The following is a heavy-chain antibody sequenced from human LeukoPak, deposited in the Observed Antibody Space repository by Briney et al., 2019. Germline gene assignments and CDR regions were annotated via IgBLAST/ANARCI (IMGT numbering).Heavy chain of an antibody. V-gene: IGHV3-15*01. CDR2: IKSKTDGGTT. CDR3: TTEPHSWELHPFDY. CDR1: GFTFSNAW. D-gene: IGHD1-26*01. Sequence: GGSLRLSCAASGFTFSNAWMSWVRQAPGKGLEWVGRIKSKTDGGTTDYAAPVKGRFTISRDDSKNTLYLQMNSLKTEDTAVYYCTTEPHSWELHPFDYWGQGTLVTVSS. J-gene: IGHJ4*02.